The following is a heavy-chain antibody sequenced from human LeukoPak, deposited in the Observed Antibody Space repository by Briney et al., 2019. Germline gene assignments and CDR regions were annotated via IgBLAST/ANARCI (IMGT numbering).Heavy chain of an antibody. V-gene: IGHV3-7*03. CDR3: VRAMDS. Sequence: GGSLRLSCAASGFTFSTYWMHWVRQAPGKGLEWVANIKQDGSAKFYVDSVKGRFTISRDNAKKSAYLQMNSLRAEDTAVYYCVRAMDSWGQGTLVTVSS. CDR1: GFTFSTYW. CDR2: IKQDGSAK. J-gene: IGHJ4*02.